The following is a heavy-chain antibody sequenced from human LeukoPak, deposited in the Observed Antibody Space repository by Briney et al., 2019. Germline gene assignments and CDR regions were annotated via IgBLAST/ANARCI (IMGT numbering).Heavy chain of an antibody. D-gene: IGHD3-10*01. J-gene: IGHJ6*02. V-gene: IGHV1-69*13. CDR3: ARVPYYYGSGSYYSYGMDV. Sequence: SVKVSCKASGGTFSSYAISWVRQAPGQGLEWMGGIIPIFGTANYAQKFQGRVTITADESTSTAYMELSSLRSEDTAVYYCARVPYYYGSGSYYSYGMDVWGQGTTVTVSS. CDR2: IIPIFGTA. CDR1: GGTFSSYA.